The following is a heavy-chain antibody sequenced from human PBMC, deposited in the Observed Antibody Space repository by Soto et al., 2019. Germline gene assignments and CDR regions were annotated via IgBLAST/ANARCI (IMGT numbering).Heavy chain of an antibody. CDR2: ISSSGSTI. Sequence: SVRLASTTYVFTCSSYEMNWFRQEPGKGLEWVSYISSSGSTIYYADSVKGRFTISRDNAKNSLYLQMNSLRAEDMAVYYCARAQIDMVVVPAVLYYYYYGMYVWVQGTTVTVSS. CDR1: VFTCSSYE. CDR3: ARAQIDMVVVPAVLYYYYYGMYV. D-gene: IGHD2-2*01. J-gene: IGHJ6*02. V-gene: IGHV3-48*03.